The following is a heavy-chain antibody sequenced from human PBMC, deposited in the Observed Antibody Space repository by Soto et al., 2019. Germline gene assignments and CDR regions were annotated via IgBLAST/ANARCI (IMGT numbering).Heavy chain of an antibody. CDR1: GYTFTSYG. CDR3: ASSSYYDSSGYYGTFDY. J-gene: IGHJ4*02. Sequence: VASVKVSCKASGYTFTSYGISWVRQAPGQGLEWMGWISAYNGNTNYAQKLQGRVTMTTDTSTSTAYMELRSLRSDDTAVYYCASSSYYDSSGYYGTFDYWGQGTLVTVSS. V-gene: IGHV1-18*01. D-gene: IGHD3-22*01. CDR2: ISAYNGNT.